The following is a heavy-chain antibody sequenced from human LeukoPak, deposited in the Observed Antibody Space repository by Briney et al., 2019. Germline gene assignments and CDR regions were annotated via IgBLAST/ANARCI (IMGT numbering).Heavy chain of an antibody. J-gene: IGHJ4*02. CDR1: GFTFSRYV. V-gene: IGHV3-64D*06. CDR2: INGIGGTR. Sequence: GGSLRLSCSASGFTFSRYVMHWVRQAPGKGLEYVSSINGIGGTRYYADSVKGRFTISRDNSKNTVYLQMSSLRTEDTAVYYCPQWVDRVGFDYWGQGTLVTVSS. D-gene: IGHD6-19*01. CDR3: PQWVDRVGFDY.